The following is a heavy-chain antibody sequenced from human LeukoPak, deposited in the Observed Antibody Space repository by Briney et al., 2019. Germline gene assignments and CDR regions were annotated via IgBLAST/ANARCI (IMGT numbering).Heavy chain of an antibody. V-gene: IGHV3-21*01. J-gene: IGHJ6*02. CDR1: GFTFSNYA. CDR2: ISTSGIYI. Sequence: PGGSLRLSCAASGFTFSNYAMNWVRQAPGKGLEWVSSISTSGIYIYYAESVKGRFTISRDSAQNSVYLQMNSLRAEDTGLYFCARERNPDGLDAWGQGTTVTVSS. CDR3: ARERNPDGLDA. D-gene: IGHD1-14*01.